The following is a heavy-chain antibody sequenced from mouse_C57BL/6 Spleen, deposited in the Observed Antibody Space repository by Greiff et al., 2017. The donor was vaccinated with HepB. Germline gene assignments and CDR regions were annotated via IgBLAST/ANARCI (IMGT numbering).Heavy chain of an antibody. J-gene: IGHJ2*01. CDR3: ARVGLRYYFDY. D-gene: IGHD1-1*01. V-gene: IGHV3-6*01. CDR1: GYSITSGYY. CDR2: ISYDGSN. Sequence: EVKLVESGPGLVKPSQSLSLTCSVTGYSITSGYYWNWIRQFPGNKLEWMGYISYDGSNNYNPSLKNRISITRDTSKNQFFLKLNSVTTEDTATYYCARVGLRYYFDYWGQGTTLTVSS.